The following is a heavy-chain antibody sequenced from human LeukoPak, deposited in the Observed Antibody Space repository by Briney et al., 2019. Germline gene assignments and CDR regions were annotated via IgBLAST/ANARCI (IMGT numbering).Heavy chain of an antibody. D-gene: IGHD6-13*01. CDR2: INHSGST. CDR3: ARVGYSSSWYSELDAFDI. V-gene: IGHV4-34*01. CDR1: GGSFSGYY. J-gene: IGHJ3*02. Sequence: SETLSLTCAVYGGSFSGYYWSWIRQPPGKGLEWIGEINHSGSTYYNPSLKSRVTISVDTSKNQFSLKLSSVTAADTAVYYCARVGYSSSWYSELDAFDIWGQGTMVTVSS.